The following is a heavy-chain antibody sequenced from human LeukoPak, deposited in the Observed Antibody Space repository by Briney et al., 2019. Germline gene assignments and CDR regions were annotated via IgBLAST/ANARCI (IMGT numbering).Heavy chain of an antibody. CDR1: GFTFSSYS. Sequence: GGSLRLSCAASGFTFSSYSMYWVRQAPGKGLEWVSSISSSSSYIYYADSVKGRFTISRDNAKNSLYLQMNSLRAEDTAVYYCAIIVVVTAKGGIDYWGQGTLVTVSS. CDR3: AIIVVVTAKGGIDY. CDR2: ISSSSSYI. V-gene: IGHV3-21*01. D-gene: IGHD2-21*02. J-gene: IGHJ4*02.